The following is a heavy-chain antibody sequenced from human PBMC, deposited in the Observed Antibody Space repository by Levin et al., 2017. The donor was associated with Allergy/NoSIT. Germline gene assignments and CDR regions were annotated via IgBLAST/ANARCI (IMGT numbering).Heavy chain of an antibody. V-gene: IGHV2-70*11. CDR1: GFSLTTSGMC. J-gene: IGHJ4*02. Sequence: TLSLTCTFSGFSLTTSGMCVSWIRQPPGNALEWLARIDWDDDKYYSTSLKTRLTISRDTSKNQVVLTMTSMDPVDTATYYCARATNHYYGRGLDYWGQGTPVTVSS. CDR2: IDWDDDK. D-gene: IGHD3-10*01. CDR3: ARATNHYYGRGLDY.